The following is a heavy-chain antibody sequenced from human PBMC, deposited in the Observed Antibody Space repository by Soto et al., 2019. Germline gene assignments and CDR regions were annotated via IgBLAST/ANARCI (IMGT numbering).Heavy chain of an antibody. CDR1: GASLSSVGYY. Sequence: QVQLQESGPGLVKPSQTLSLTCAVSGASLSSVGYYWHWIRQHPGKGLEWLGYIFDSGTTYYRPSLKGRLAISADSSNNQFSLRPTSLTAADTVVYYCARGWQRVTGTYGYWGQGTLVTVSS. V-gene: IGHV4-31*11. CDR2: IFDSGTT. J-gene: IGHJ4*02. D-gene: IGHD1-20*01. CDR3: ARGWQRVTGTYGY.